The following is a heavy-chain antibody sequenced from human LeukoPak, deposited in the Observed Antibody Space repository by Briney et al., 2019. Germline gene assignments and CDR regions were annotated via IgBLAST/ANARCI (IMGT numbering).Heavy chain of an antibody. J-gene: IGHJ4*02. D-gene: IGHD4-23*01. V-gene: IGHV4-30-4*01. CDR2: IYYSGST. Sequence: PSQTLSLTCTVSGGSISSGDYYWSGIRQPPGKGLEWIGYIYYSGSTYYNPSLKSRVTISVDTSKNQFSLKLSSVTAADTAVYYCARDGVGGLYYFDYWGQGTVVPVSS. CDR3: ARDGVGGLYYFDY. CDR1: GGSISSGDYY.